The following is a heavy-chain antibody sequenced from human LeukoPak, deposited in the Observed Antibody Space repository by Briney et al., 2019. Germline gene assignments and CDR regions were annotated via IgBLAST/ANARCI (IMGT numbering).Heavy chain of an antibody. V-gene: IGHV3-23*01. CDR1: GFTFSSYA. Sequence: GGSLRHSCAASGFTFSSYAMSWVRQAPGKGLEWVSAISGSGGSTYYADSVKGRFTISRDNSKNTLYLQMNSLRAEDTAVYYCAKVPHYYDSSGYCCLDYWGQGTLVTVSS. D-gene: IGHD3-22*01. J-gene: IGHJ4*02. CDR2: ISGSGGST. CDR3: AKVPHYYDSSGYCCLDY.